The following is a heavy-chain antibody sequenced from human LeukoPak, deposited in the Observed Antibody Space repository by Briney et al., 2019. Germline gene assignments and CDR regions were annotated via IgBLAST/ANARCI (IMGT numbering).Heavy chain of an antibody. CDR3: AGGVRGVLEYFDF. D-gene: IGHD3-10*01. Sequence: PSETLSLTCSVSGGSISSTSYYWSWIRQPPGRGLEWIASIYYSGSTYYNSSLKSRLTIFADTSKKQYSLKLASVTAADTAVYYCAGGVRGVLEYFDFWGQGTLVTVSP. CDR2: IYYSGST. V-gene: IGHV4-39*01. CDR1: GGSISSTSYY. J-gene: IGHJ4*02.